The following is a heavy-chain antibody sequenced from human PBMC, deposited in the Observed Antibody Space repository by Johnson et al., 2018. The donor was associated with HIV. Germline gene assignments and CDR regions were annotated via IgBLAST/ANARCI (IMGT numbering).Heavy chain of an antibody. D-gene: IGHD3-22*01. Sequence: MQLVESGGGLVQPGGSLRLSCAASGFTFSSYAMSWVRQAPGKGLEWVSAISGSGGSTYYADSVKGRFTISRDNSKNTLYLQMNSLSAEDTAVYYCAKDLRRTAYYYDSSGYKPDAFDIWGQGTMVTVSS. J-gene: IGHJ3*02. CDR1: GFTFSSYA. CDR2: ISGSGGST. V-gene: IGHV3-23*04. CDR3: AKDLRRTAYYYDSSGYKPDAFDI.